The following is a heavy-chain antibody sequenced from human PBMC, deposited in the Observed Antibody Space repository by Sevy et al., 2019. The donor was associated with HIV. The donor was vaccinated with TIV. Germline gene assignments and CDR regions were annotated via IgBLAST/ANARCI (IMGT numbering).Heavy chain of an antibody. CDR2: ISYDGSNK. Sequence: GGSLRLSCAASGFTFSSYAMHWVRQAPGKGLEWVAVISYDGSNKYYADSVKGRFTISRDNSKNTLYLQMNSLRAEDTAVYYCVSGGSTSPGVAWGQGTLVTVSS. J-gene: IGHJ5*02. V-gene: IGHV3-30-3*01. CDR1: GFTFSSYA. CDR3: VSGGSTSPGVA. D-gene: IGHD2-2*01.